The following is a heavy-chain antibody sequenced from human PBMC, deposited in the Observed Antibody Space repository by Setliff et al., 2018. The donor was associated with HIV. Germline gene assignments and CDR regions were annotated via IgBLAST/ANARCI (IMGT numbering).Heavy chain of an antibody. J-gene: IGHJ4*02. CDR3: ARDLSISNPYYDILTGPGVY. D-gene: IGHD3-9*01. V-gene: IGHV1-46*01. Sequence: ASVKVSCKASGYTFTSYHMYWVRQVPGQGLEWMGSINPSGGSTSYAQKFQGRVTMTRDTSTSTVYMELSSLRSEDTAVYYCARDLSISNPYYDILTGPGVYWGQGTLVTVSS. CDR2: INPSGGST. CDR1: GYTFTSYH.